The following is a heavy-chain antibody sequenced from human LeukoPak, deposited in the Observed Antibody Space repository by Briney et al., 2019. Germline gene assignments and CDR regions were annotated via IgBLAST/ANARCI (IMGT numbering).Heavy chain of an antibody. V-gene: IGHV4-34*01. D-gene: IGHD1-26*01. Sequence: PSETLSLTCAVYGGSFSGYYWSWIRQPPGKGLEWIGEINHSGSTNYNPSLKSRVTISVDTSKNQFSPKLSSVTAADTAFYYCASQGHHGKIVGTTLSYFYMDVWGKGTTVTVSS. CDR1: GGSFSGYY. J-gene: IGHJ6*03. CDR2: INHSGST. CDR3: ASQGHHGKIVGTTLSYFYMDV.